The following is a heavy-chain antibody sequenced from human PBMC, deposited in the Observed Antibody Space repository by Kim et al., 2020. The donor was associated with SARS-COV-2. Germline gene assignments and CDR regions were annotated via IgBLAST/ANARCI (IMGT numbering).Heavy chain of an antibody. CDR3: ARYPGGTSAFDI. Sequence: YYNPSFKGRVTVSADTSKNQFSLRLSSVTAADTAVYYCARYPGGTSAFDIWGQGTMVTVSS. D-gene: IGHD3-16*01. J-gene: IGHJ3*02. V-gene: IGHV4-39*01.